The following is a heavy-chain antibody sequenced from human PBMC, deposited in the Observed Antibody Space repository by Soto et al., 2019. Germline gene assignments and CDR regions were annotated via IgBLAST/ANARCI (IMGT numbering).Heavy chain of an antibody. V-gene: IGHV3-23*01. CDR2: ISASGVTT. J-gene: IGHJ4*02. D-gene: IGHD2-8*02. CDR3: AKDRTPPLSLSPSSQAIKNLLVGQCFDS. CDR1: GFAFHTHA. Sequence: EVQLLESGGGLVQPGGSLRLSCAASGFAFHTHALSWVRQAPGKGLEWVSGISASGVTTYYADSVKGRFTISRDNSKNTVTLQMTRLRAEDTAFYYCAKDRTPPLSLSPSSQAIKNLLVGQCFDSWGQGTLVTVSS.